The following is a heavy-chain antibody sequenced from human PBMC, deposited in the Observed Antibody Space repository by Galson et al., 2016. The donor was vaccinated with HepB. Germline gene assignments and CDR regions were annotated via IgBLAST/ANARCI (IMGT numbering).Heavy chain of an antibody. V-gene: IGHV3-15*01. J-gene: IGHJ4*02. CDR1: GFSFTNAW. Sequence: SLRLSCAASGFSFTNAWMNWVRQAPGKGLEWVARIKSNSDGGTRDYAAPVRARFVISRDDSNSTLYLEMHGLTAEDTAAYYCVTGPFDYWGQGSLVVVS. CDR3: VTGPFDY. CDR2: IKSNSDGGTR.